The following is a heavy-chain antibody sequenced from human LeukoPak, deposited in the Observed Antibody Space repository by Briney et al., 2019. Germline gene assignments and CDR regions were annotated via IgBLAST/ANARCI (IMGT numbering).Heavy chain of an antibody. CDR3: ARSWELLHFDY. CDR1: GFTLSSYA. CDR2: ISYDGSNK. D-gene: IGHD1-26*01. J-gene: IGHJ4*02. Sequence: PGGSLRLSCAASGFTLSSYAMHWVRQAPGKGLEGVAVISYDGSNKYYADSVKGRFTISRDNSKNTLYLIMNSLRADDTAVYYCARSWELLHFDYWGQGTLVTVSS. V-gene: IGHV3-30-3*01.